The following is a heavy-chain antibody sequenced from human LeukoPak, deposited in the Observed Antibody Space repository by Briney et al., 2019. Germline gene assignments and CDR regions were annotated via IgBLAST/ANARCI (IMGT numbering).Heavy chain of an antibody. Sequence: GSLVLSLGAFCIPFSSFILELGRPAPREGLGVVSSICAGSIYIYYRDSVKGRFTISRDNAKNTLYLQMHSLRAGDTAVYYCAKDLGSGYDYFDYWGQGTLVTVSS. V-gene: IGHV3-21*06. CDR1: CIPFSSFI. J-gene: IGHJ4*02. CDR2: ICAGSIYI. D-gene: IGHD5-12*01. CDR3: AKDLGSGYDYFDY.